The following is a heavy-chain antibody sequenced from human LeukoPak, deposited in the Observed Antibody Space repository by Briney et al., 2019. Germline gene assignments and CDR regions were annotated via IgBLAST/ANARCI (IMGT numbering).Heavy chain of an antibody. D-gene: IGHD3-22*01. CDR3: ARMVYYYDSSGYNYHFHH. V-gene: IGHV3-66*01. CDR1: GFTVSDNY. CDR2: IYTGGNT. Sequence: GGSLRLSCAASGFTVSDNYMSWVRQAPRKGLEWVSVIYTGGNTYYADSVKGRFTISRDNSKNMLYLQMNSLTAEDTAVYFCARMVYYYDSSGYNYHFHHWGQGIVVTVSS. J-gene: IGHJ4*02.